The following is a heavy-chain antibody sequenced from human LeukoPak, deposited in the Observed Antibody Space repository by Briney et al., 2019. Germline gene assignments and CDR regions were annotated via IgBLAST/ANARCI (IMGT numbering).Heavy chain of an antibody. CDR1: SGSISGYY. Sequence: SETLSLTCTVSSGSISGYYWSWIRQPPGKGLEWVGYIYYSGGTNYNPPLRSRVTISVDTSKNLFSLKLTSVTAADTAVYYCTRVSLRWFDPWGQGTLVTVSS. V-gene: IGHV4-59*08. J-gene: IGHJ5*02. CDR2: IYYSGGT. CDR3: TRVSLRWFDP.